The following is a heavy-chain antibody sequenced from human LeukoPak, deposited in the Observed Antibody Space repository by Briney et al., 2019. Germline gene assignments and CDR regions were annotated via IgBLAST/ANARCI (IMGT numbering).Heavy chain of an antibody. CDR2: IYYSGST. CDR1: GGSISSYY. Sequence: PSETLSLTYTVSGGSISSYYWSWIRQPPGKGLEWIGYIYYSGSTNYNPSLKSRVTISVDTSKNQFSLKLSSVTAADTAVYYCARDVRAGYYLYYFDYWGQGTLVTVSS. D-gene: IGHD3-9*01. CDR3: ARDVRAGYYLYYFDY. V-gene: IGHV4-59*01. J-gene: IGHJ4*02.